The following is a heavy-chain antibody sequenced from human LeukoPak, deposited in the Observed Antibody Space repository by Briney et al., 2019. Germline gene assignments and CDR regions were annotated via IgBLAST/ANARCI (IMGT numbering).Heavy chain of an antibody. CDR1: GGSISSGDYY. V-gene: IGHV4-30-4*01. D-gene: IGHD1-14*01. CDR2: IYYSGST. CDR3: ARDQFVVSSTKGFDL. Sequence: PSQTLSLTCTVSGGSISSGDYYWSWIRQPPGKGLEWIGYIYYSGSTYYNPSLKSRVTISVDTSKNQFSLKLSSVTAADTAVYYCARDQFVVSSTKGFDLWGRGTLVTVSS. J-gene: IGHJ2*01.